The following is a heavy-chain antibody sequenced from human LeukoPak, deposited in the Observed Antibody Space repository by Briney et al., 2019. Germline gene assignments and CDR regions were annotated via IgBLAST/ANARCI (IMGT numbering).Heavy chain of an antibody. CDR3: AVRGSLWSGYLRGKYYFDY. D-gene: IGHD3-3*01. CDR2: INHSGST. V-gene: IGHV4-34*01. Sequence: PSETLSLTCAVYGGSFSGYYWSGIRQPPGKGLEWIGEINHSGSTNYNPSLKSRVTISVGTSKNQFSLKLSSVTAADTAVYYCAVRGSLWSGYLRGKYYFDYWGQGTLVTVSS. CDR1: GGSFSGYY. J-gene: IGHJ4*02.